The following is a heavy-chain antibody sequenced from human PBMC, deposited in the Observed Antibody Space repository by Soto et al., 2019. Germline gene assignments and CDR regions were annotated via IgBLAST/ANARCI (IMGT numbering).Heavy chain of an antibody. CDR2: ISYDGSNK. CDR1: GFTFSSYA. J-gene: IGHJ4*02. V-gene: IGHV3-30-3*01. CDR3: ARDPRGSYYCDY. D-gene: IGHD1-26*01. Sequence: GGSLRLSCAASGFTFSSYAMQWVRQSPGKVLEWVAIISYDGSNKEFADFVKGRFTISRDISKSTVYLQMNSLRAEDTAMYYCARDPRGSYYCDYWGQGILVTVSS.